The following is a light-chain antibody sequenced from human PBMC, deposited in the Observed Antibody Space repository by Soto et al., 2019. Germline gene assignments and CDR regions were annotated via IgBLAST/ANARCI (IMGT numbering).Light chain of an antibody. CDR1: QSISSW. V-gene: IGKV1-5*03. J-gene: IGKJ1*01. Sequence: DIQMIKKKSTLSASVGDRVTITCRASQSISSWLAWYQQKPGKAPKLLIYKASSLESGVPSRFSGSGSGTEFTLTISSLQPDDFATYYCQQYNTYSSRTFGQGTKV. CDR3: QQYNTYSSRT. CDR2: KAS.